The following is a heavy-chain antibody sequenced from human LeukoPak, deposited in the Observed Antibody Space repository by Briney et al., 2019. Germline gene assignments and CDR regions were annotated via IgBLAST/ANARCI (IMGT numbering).Heavy chain of an antibody. Sequence: SETLSLTCAVYGGSFSGYYWSWIRQPPGKGLEWIGEINHSGSTNYNPSLKSRVTISVDTSKNQFSLKLNSVTAADTAVYYCARDPSATAGFFDSWGQGTLVTVSS. D-gene: IGHD6-13*01. CDR3: ARDPSATAGFFDS. J-gene: IGHJ4*02. CDR1: GGSFSGYY. V-gene: IGHV4-34*01. CDR2: INHSGST.